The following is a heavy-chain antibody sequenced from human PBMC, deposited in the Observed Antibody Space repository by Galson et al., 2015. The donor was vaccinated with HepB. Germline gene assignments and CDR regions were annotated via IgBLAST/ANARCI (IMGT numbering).Heavy chain of an antibody. V-gene: IGHV2-70*11. D-gene: IGHD6-19*01. CDR2: IDWDDGK. CDR3: ARIRRDPGIAVAGRSDAFDI. J-gene: IGHJ3*02. Sequence: PALVKPTQTLTLTCTFSGFSLSASGMCVSWIRQPPGRALEWLARIDWDDGKYYSTSLKTRLTISKDTSKNQVVLTMTNMDPVDTATYYCARIRRDPGIAVAGRSDAFDIWGQGTMVTVSS. CDR1: GFSLSASGMC.